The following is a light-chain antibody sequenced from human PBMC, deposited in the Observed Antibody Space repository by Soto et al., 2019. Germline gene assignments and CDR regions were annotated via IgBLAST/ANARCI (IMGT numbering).Light chain of an antibody. J-gene: IGLJ2*01. Sequence: QSVLTQPPSVSAAPRQKVTISCSGSSSNIGNNYVSWYHRVPGTAPKLLIYDNNERPSGIPDRFSGSKPGTSATLDITGLQTGDEGDYYCGTWDSRLRVVVFGGGTQLTVL. CDR3: GTWDSRLRVVV. V-gene: IGLV1-51*01. CDR1: SSNIGNNY. CDR2: DNN.